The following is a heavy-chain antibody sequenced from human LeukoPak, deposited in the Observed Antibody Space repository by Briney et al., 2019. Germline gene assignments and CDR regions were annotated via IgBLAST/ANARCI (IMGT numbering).Heavy chain of an antibody. V-gene: IGHV4-38-2*01. CDR2: IYHSGNT. CDR1: GYSISSGYY. J-gene: IGHJ4*02. D-gene: IGHD3-3*01. Sequence: SETLSLTCAVSGYSISSGYYWGWIRQPPGKGLEWIGYIYHSGNTYYNPSLKSRLTISVDTPRNQFSLKLRSVTAADTAVYYCARGGTRITIVGVVINDFDYWGQGTLVTVSS. CDR3: ARGGTRITIVGVVINDFDY.